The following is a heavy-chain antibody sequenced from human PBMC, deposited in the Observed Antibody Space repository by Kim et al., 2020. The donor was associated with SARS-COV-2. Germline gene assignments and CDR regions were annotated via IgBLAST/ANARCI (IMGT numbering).Heavy chain of an antibody. V-gene: IGHV3-23*01. J-gene: IGHJ4*02. Sequence: ADAVKGRFTTSRDNSKSTLYLQMNSLRAEDTAVYYCAKDPGGFWSGTFDYWGQGTLVTVSS. CDR3: AKDPGGFWSGTFDY. D-gene: IGHD3-3*01.